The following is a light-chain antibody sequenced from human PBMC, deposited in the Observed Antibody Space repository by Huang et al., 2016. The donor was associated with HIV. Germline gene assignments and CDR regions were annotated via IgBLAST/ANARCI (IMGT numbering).Light chain of an antibody. CDR2: APA. CDR1: QTISTF. J-gene: IGKJ4*01. Sequence: DIQMTQSPSSLSSSVGDRISITCRASQTISTFLNWYQQQPGKAPKLLIYAPANLQSGVSSRFSATGSGTHFTLTVTGLQPDDLATYFCQQTSRVPLTFGGGTRVE. V-gene: IGKV1-39*01. CDR3: QQTSRVPLT.